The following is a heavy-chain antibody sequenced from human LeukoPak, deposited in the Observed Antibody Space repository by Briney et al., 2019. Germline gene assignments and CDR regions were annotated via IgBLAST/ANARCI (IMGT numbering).Heavy chain of an antibody. CDR3: ARGGGFASGYLL. CDR1: GGSISNYY. D-gene: IGHD3-22*01. Sequence: SETLSLTCTVSGGSISNYYWSWVRQPPGKGLEWIGYIYYSGSTNYNPSLKSRVTISVDTSKNQFALKLSSVTAADTAVYYCARGGGFASGYLLWGQGTLVTVSS. CDR2: IYYSGST. J-gene: IGHJ4*02. V-gene: IGHV4-59*01.